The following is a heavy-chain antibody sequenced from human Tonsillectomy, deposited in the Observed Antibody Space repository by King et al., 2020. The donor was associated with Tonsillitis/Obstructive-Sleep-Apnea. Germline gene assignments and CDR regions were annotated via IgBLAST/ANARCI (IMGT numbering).Heavy chain of an antibody. CDR1: GFTLSDYW. V-gene: IGHV3-7*01. CDR3: GREGVYRIDN. CDR2: IKQHGSEK. D-gene: IGHD5-18*01. J-gene: IGHJ4*02. Sequence: VQLVESGGGLVQPGGSLRLSCAASGFTLSDYWMTWVRQAPGKGLEWVTNIKQHGSEKHYVDSVKGRFTISRDNAENSLYLQMNSLRVEDTAVYYCGREGVYRIDNWGQGTLVTVSS.